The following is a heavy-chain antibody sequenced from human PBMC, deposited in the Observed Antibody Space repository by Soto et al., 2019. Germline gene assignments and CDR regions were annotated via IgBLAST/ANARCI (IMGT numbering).Heavy chain of an antibody. J-gene: IGHJ4*02. Sequence: QVQLQQSGPGLVKPSQTLSLTCAISGDSISTNNVAWNWIRQSPSGGLEWLGRTGYTSKWYNDYPVSVRXRITINPDTSKNQFSLQLNSVTLDDTAVYYCARGKYSAFDYWGQGTLVTVSS. CDR3: ARGKYSAFDY. V-gene: IGHV6-1*01. D-gene: IGHD5-18*01. CDR1: GDSISTNNVA. CDR2: TGYTSKWYN.